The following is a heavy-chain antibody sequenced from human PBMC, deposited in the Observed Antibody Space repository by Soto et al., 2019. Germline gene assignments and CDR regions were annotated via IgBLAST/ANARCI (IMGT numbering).Heavy chain of an antibody. D-gene: IGHD3-16*01. J-gene: IGHJ4*02. CDR1: EFTFSRYS. CDR2: ISSSGDYI. CDR3: AIQGGRDVLGAVLDS. V-gene: IGHV3-21*01. Sequence: EVQLVESGGGLVKPGGTLRLSCAASEFTFSRYSFNWVRRAPGKGLEWISFISSSGDYIYYADSVKGRFSISRDNAQNSLYLDIRNLRVDNTAVYCAIQGGRDVLGAVLDSWAQGTLFTFSS.